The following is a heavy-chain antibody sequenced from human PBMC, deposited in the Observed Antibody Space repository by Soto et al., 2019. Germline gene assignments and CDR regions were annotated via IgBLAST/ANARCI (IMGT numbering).Heavy chain of an antibody. CDR1: GNNFARHW. V-gene: IGHV5-51*03. CDR2: IFPDDSDT. J-gene: IGHJ4*02. D-gene: IGHD2-15*01. CDR3: ARRGYCSGGSCWDT. Sequence: ELQLVQSGAEVKKPGEPLKISCKDSGNNFARHWVGWVRQLPGKGPEGIGIIFPDDSDTTYSPSAQGQVIISADKSISTAYLQWSSLKTSDTAIYYCARRGYCSGGSCWDTWGQGTLVTVSS.